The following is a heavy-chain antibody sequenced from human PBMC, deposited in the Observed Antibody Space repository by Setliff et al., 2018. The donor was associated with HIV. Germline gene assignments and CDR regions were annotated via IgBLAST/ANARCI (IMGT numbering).Heavy chain of an antibody. D-gene: IGHD1-1*01. CDR1: GGSISSYY. J-gene: IGHJ5*02. Sequence: SETLSLTCTVSGGSISSYYWSWIRQPPGKGLEWIGYIYYSGTTNYNPSLKSRVTISVDTSKSQFSLKLSSVTAADTAVYYCARSNLEPTSRLFDPWGPGTLVTVSS. CDR3: ARSNLEPTSRLFDP. V-gene: IGHV4-59*01. CDR2: IYYSGTT.